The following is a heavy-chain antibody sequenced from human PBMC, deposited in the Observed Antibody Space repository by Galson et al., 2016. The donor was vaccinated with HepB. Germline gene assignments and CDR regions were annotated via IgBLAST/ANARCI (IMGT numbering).Heavy chain of an antibody. CDR3: AKAQGGWLRLEGRNYNGMDV. D-gene: IGHD5-12*01. CDR2: IFHSGTT. J-gene: IGHJ6*02. V-gene: IGHV4-4*02. CDR1: GGSISSSNW. Sequence: SETLSLTCGVSGGSISSSNWWSWVRQPPEKGLEWIGHIFHSGTTNYNPSLKSRVSISVDKAKNQFSLKLTSVTAADTAVYYCAKAQGGWLRLEGRNYNGMDVWGQGATVTVSS.